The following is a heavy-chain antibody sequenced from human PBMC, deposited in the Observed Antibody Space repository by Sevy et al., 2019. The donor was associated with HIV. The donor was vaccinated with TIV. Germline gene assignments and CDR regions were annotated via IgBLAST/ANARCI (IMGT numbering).Heavy chain of an antibody. CDR3: AKDLTMIEVADAFDI. CDR2: ISYDGSNK. D-gene: IGHD3-22*01. Sequence: GGSLRLSCAASGFTFSSYGMHWVRQPPGKGLEWVSVISYDGSNKYYADSVKGRFTISRDNSKNTLYLQMNSLRAEDTAVYYCAKDLTMIEVADAFDIWGQGTMVTVSS. J-gene: IGHJ3*02. CDR1: GFTFSSYG. V-gene: IGHV3-30*18.